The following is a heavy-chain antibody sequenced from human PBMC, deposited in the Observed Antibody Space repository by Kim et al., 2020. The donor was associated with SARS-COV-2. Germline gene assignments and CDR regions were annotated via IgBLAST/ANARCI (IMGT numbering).Heavy chain of an antibody. D-gene: IGHD3-10*01. Sequence: YAAAVEEVITISGDNSKNTAYLQMDSTRAEDPAVYYCAKNAPYYPDWFDPWGQGTLVTVSS. CDR3: AKNAPYYPDWFDP. J-gene: IGHJ5*02. V-gene: IGHV3-23*01.